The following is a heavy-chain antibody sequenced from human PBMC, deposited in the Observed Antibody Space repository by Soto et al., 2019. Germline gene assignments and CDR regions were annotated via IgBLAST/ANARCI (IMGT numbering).Heavy chain of an antibody. J-gene: IGHJ5*02. Sequence: QVQLVQSGAEVKKPGSSVKVSYKASGGTFSSYAISWVRQAPGQGLEWMGGIIPIFGTANYAQKFQGRVTITADESTSTAYMELSSLRSEDTAVYYCARGGSGGRYPLNWFDPWGQGTLVTVSS. CDR1: GGTFSSYA. D-gene: IGHD2-15*01. CDR2: IIPIFGTA. CDR3: ARGGSGGRYPLNWFDP. V-gene: IGHV1-69*01.